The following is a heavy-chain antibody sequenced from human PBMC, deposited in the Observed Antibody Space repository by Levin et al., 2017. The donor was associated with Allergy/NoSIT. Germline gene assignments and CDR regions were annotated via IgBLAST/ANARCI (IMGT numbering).Heavy chain of an antibody. J-gene: IGHJ3*02. CDR2: LDTAGDT. CDR1: GFTFSNYD. Sequence: GGSLRLSCAASGFTFSNYDMHWVRQATGKGLEWVSALDTAGDTYYPGSVKGRFTISREDAKSSLYLQMHSLRAEETAVYYCARGHRGTFDIWGQGTMVTVSS. V-gene: IGHV3-13*04. CDR3: ARGHRGTFDI.